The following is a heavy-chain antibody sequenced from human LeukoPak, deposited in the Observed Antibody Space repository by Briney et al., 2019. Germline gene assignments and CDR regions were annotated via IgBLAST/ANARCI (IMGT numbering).Heavy chain of an antibody. D-gene: IGHD3-22*01. Sequence: ASVKVSCKASGYTFTSYGISWVRQAPGQGLEWMGWINPNSGGTNYAQKFQGRVTMTRDTSISTAYMELSRLRSDDTAVYYCAKTPGITMIVVWWGQGTLVTVSS. CDR2: INPNSGGT. CDR1: GYTFTSYG. CDR3: AKTPGITMIVVW. J-gene: IGHJ4*02. V-gene: IGHV1-2*02.